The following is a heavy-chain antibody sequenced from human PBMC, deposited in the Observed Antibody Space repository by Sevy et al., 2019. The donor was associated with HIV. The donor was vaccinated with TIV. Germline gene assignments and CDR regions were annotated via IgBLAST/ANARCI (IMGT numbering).Heavy chain of an antibody. D-gene: IGHD1-26*01. Sequence: GGSLRLSCAASGFTFSSYSMNWVRQAPGKGLEWVSSISSSSSYIYYADSVKGRFTISRDNAKNSLYLQMNSLRAEDTAVYYCARVELQLLQSSAFDIWGQGTMVTVSS. CDR2: ISSSSSYI. CDR1: GFTFSSYS. CDR3: ARVELQLLQSSAFDI. V-gene: IGHV3-21*01. J-gene: IGHJ3*02.